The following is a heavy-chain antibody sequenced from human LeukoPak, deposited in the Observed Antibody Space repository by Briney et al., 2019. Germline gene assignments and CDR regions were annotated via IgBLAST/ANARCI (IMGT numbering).Heavy chain of an antibody. J-gene: IGHJ4*02. V-gene: IGHV4-59*11. CDR1: AGSISSHY. CDR2: IYYSGST. D-gene: IGHD6-19*01. CDR3: ARVTRYSSGWYPFDY. Sequence: VQPSETLSLTCPLSAGSISSHYWRWIRQPPRTGLAWIGNIYYSGSTNYNPSLKSRVTISVDTSKNQFSLKLSSVTAADTAVYYCARVTRYSSGWYPFDYWGQGTLVTVSS.